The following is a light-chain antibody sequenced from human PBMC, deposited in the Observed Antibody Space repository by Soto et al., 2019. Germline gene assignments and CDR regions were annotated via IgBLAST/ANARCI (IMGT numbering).Light chain of an antibody. V-gene: IGKV1-33*01. CDR1: QDITNY. J-gene: IGKJ4*01. CDR2: DAA. CDR3: QQYENRPLT. Sequence: DIQLTQSPPSLSASVGDAVTITCQASQDITNYLNWYQQRSGKSPKLLIFDAANLERGVPSRFSGSGSGTHFTFTISSLQPEDGATYYCQQYENRPLTFSGGT.